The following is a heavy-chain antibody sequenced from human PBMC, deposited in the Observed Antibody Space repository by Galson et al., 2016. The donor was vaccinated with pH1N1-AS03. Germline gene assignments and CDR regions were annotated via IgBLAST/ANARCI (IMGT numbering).Heavy chain of an antibody. D-gene: IGHD3-10*01. CDR3: ARGLKSMLRGVIDNYYGMDV. CDR1: GYIFSDYY. Sequence: SVKVSCKASGYIFSDYYMHWVRQAPGQGLEWMAWININDGVTNYAQKFHGRVTMSRDTSISTAYMELCRLGSDDTAVYYCARGLKSMLRGVIDNYYGMDVWGRGTTVTVSS. CDR2: ININDGVT. V-gene: IGHV1-2*02. J-gene: IGHJ6*02.